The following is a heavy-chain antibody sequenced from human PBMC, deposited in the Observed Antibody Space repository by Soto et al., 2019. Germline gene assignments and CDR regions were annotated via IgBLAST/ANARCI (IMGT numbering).Heavy chain of an antibody. D-gene: IGHD1-1*01. Sequence: PGGSLRLSCVVSGLTFSDYGFHWVRQAPGKGLDWVAAISYDGSFVYYADSVRGRFTISRDNSRNTLDLQMNTLRHEDTAGYYCAKERGRNRNFAMDVWGQGTSVTVSS. CDR1: GLTFSDYG. V-gene: IGHV3-30*18. CDR2: ISYDGSFV. CDR3: AKERGRNRNFAMDV. J-gene: IGHJ6*02.